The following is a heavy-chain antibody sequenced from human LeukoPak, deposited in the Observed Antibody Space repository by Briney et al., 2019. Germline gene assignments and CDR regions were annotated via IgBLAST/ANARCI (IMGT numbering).Heavy chain of an antibody. V-gene: IGHV3-33*01. D-gene: IGHD3-22*01. CDR3: ARDSDYYDSSAYSFRGGLHYDF. CDR1: GLTFSNYN. CDR2: IWHDGNYK. J-gene: IGHJ4*02. Sequence: GGSLTLSCVASGLTFSNYNMHWVRQAPGKGLEWVAAIWHDGNYKYYVDSVKGRFTISRDNSKNAVYLQMNSLGAEDTAVYLCARDSDYYDSSAYSFRGGLHYDFWGRGTLVTVSS.